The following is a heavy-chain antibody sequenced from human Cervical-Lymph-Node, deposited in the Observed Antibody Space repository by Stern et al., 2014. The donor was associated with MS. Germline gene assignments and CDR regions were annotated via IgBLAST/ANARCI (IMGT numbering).Heavy chain of an antibody. D-gene: IGHD4-17*01. V-gene: IGHV1-45*02. J-gene: IGHJ6*02. CDR3: ARSALYGDSGTYNMDF. Sequence: QLVESGAEVKKTGSSVKLSCKASGYTFTYRYLHWVRQAPGQGLEWMGWITPYNGDSNSAHRFQDRITIARDMSLSTAYMELRSLKSDDTGIYYCARSALYGDSGTYNMDFWGQGATVTVSS. CDR1: GYTFTYRY. CDR2: ITPYNGDS.